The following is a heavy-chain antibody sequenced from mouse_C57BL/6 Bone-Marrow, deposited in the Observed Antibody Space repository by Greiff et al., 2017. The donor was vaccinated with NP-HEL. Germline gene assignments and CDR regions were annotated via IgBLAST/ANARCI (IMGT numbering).Heavy chain of an antibody. J-gene: IGHJ4*01. D-gene: IGHD2-1*01. V-gene: IGHV8-8*01. Sequence: QVTLKECGPGILQPSQTLSLTCSFSGFSLSTFGMGVGWIRQPSGKGLEWLAHIWWDDDKYYNPSLKSRPSIFKETSKNQVVLRIANVDTADTATYYCARLLYYRYAMDYWGQGTSVTVSS. CDR1: GFSLSTFGMG. CDR2: IWWDDDK. CDR3: ARLLYYRYAMDY.